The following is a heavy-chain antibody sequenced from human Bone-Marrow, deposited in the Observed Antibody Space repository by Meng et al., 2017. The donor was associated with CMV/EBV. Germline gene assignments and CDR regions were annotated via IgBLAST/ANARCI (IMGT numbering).Heavy chain of an antibody. CDR3: ARDPFEGDCSGGSCPGWYFDL. Sequence: GESLKISCAASGFTFSSYSMNWVRQAPGKGLEWVSSISSSSSYIYYADSVKGRFTISRDNAKNSLYLQMNSLRAEDTAVYYCARDPFEGDCSGGSCPGWYFDLWGRGTLVTVSS. J-gene: IGHJ2*01. D-gene: IGHD2-15*01. V-gene: IGHV3-21*01. CDR2: ISSSSSYI. CDR1: GFTFSSYS.